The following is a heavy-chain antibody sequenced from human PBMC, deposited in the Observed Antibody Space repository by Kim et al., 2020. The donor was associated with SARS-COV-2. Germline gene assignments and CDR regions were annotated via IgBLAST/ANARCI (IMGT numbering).Heavy chain of an antibody. Sequence: SETLSLTCTVSGGSISSYYWSWIRQPPGKGLEWIGYIYYSGSTNYNPSLKSRVTISVDTSKNQFSLKLSSVTAADTAVYYCASLPTNWGRYYFDYWGQGTLVTVSS. D-gene: IGHD7-27*01. CDR1: GGSISSYY. V-gene: IGHV4-59*13. CDR3: ASLPTNWGRYYFDY. J-gene: IGHJ4*02. CDR2: IYYSGST.